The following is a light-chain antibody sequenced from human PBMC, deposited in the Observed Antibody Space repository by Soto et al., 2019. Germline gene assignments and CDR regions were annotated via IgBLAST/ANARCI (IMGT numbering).Light chain of an antibody. J-gene: IGLJ1*01. CDR1: SNYNL. V-gene: IGLV2-23*02. CDR2: EVS. Sequence: QSVLTQPASVSGCPGQSITISCTGTSNYNLVSWYQQHPGKAPKLVIYEVSERPSGVSNRFSGSKSGNTASLTISGLQAEDEADYYCCSYPGSSILYVFGTGTKATVL. CDR3: CSYPGSSILYV.